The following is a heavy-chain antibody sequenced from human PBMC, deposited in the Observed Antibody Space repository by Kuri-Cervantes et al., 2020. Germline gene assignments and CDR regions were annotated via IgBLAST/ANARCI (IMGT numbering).Heavy chain of an antibody. CDR2: INPSGGST. V-gene: IGHV1-46*01. CDR1: GYTFTSYY. J-gene: IGHJ3*02. Sequence: ASVKVSCKASGYTFTSYYMHWVRQAPGQGLEWMGIINPSGGSTSYAQKFQGRVTMTRDTSTSTVYMELSSLRSADTAVYYCARWMATIEGAFDIWGQGTMVTVSS. CDR3: ARWMATIEGAFDI. D-gene: IGHD5-24*01.